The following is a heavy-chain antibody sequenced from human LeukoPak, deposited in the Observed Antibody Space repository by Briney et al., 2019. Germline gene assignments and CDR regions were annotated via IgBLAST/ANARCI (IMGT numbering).Heavy chain of an antibody. D-gene: IGHD2-2*02. CDR2: IYHSGST. Sequence: SETLSLTCAVSGYPISSGYYWGWIRQPPGKGLEWIGSIYHSGSTYYNPSLKSRVTISVDRSKNQFSLKLSSVTAANTAVYYCASEHRGYCSSTSCYTGVDYWGQGTLVTVSS. CDR3: ASEHRGYCSSTSCYTGVDY. CDR1: GYPISSGYY. J-gene: IGHJ4*02. V-gene: IGHV4-38-2*01.